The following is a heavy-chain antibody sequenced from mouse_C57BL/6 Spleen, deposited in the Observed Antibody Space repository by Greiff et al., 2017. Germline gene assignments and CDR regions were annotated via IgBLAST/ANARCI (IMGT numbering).Heavy chain of an antibody. V-gene: IGHV14-3*01. CDR1: GFNIKNTY. J-gene: IGHJ2*01. Sequence: VQLQQSVAELVRPGASVKLSCTASGFNIKNTYMHWVKQRPEQGLEWIGRIDPANGYTKYAPKFQGKATMTADTSSNTAYLQLSSLTSEGTAIYYCALIYYAGSSSLFDYWGQGTTLTVSS. CDR2: IDPANGYT. CDR3: ALIYYAGSSSLFDY. D-gene: IGHD1-1*01.